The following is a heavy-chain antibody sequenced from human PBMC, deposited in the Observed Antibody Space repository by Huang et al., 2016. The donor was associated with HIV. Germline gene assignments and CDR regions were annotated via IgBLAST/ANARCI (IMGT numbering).Heavy chain of an antibody. J-gene: IGHJ3*01. CDR1: GFDFNIYG. CDR2: ILYEGTTK. CDR3: AKGGRYGVLDF. Sequence: QVQLVESGGGVVQPGGSLTLSCAASGFDFNIYGMHWVRQGPGKGMGWVTVILYEGTTKYYADSVQGRFTISRDNSKKTVYLRMNSLRPEDTAVYCCAKGGRYGVLDFWGQGTMVAVSS. V-gene: IGHV3-30*18. D-gene: IGHD1-26*01.